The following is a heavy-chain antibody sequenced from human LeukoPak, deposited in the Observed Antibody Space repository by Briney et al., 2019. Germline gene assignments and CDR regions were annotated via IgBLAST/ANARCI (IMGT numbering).Heavy chain of an antibody. J-gene: IGHJ6*03. CDR2: INPSGGST. Sequence: ASVKVSCKASGYTFTSYYMHWVRQAPGQGLEWMGIINPSGGSTSYAQKFQGRVTMTRDTSTSTVYMELSSLRSEDTAVYYCARASSSGWSYHYYYMDVWGKGTTVTVSS. D-gene: IGHD6-19*01. V-gene: IGHV1-46*01. CDR1: GYTFTSYY. CDR3: ARASSSGWSYHYYYMDV.